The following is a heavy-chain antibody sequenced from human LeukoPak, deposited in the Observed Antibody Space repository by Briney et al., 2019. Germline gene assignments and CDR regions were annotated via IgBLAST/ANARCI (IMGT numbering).Heavy chain of an antibody. CDR2: THYSGST. Sequence: SETLSLTCSVSGGSISSYYWNWIRQTPGKGLQWIGYTHYSGSTNYNPSLKSRVSISVDTSKNQFSLKLSSVTAADTALYYCARGNAYDWRFDFWGQGTLVTVSS. D-gene: IGHD1-1*01. J-gene: IGHJ4*02. V-gene: IGHV4-59*01. CDR3: ARGNAYDWRFDF. CDR1: GGSISSYY.